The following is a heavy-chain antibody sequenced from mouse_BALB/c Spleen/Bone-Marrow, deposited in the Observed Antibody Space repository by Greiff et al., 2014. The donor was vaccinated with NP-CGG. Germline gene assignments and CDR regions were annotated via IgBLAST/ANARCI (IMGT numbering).Heavy chain of an antibody. CDR3: AREKIYGNYLWYFDV. D-gene: IGHD2-1*01. CDR1: GYTFTSSW. CDR2: IHPNSGNT. V-gene: IGHV1S130*01. J-gene: IGHJ1*01. Sequence: VQLQQSGSVLVRPGASVKLSCKASGYTFTSSWVHWAKQRPGQGLEWIGEIHPNSGNTNYNEKFKGKATLTVDTSSSTAYVDLSSLTSEDSAVYYCAREKIYGNYLWYFDVWGAGTTVTVS.